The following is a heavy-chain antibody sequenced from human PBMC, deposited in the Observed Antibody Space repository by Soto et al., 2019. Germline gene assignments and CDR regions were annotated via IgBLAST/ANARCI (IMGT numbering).Heavy chain of an antibody. CDR2: IIPIFGTA. V-gene: IGHV1-69*06. CDR3: AREITLDTAMVITSDAFDI. J-gene: IGHJ3*02. CDR1: GGTFSSYA. D-gene: IGHD5-18*01. Sequence: AASVKVSCKASGGTFSSYAISWVRQAPGQGLEWMGGIIPIFGTANYAQKFQGRVTITADKSTSTAYMELSSLRSEDTAVYYCAREITLDTAMVITSDAFDIWGQGTMVTVSS.